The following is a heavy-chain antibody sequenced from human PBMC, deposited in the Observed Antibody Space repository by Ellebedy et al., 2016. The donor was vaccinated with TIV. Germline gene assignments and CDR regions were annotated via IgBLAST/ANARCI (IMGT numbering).Heavy chain of an antibody. CDR2: IYSGGGT. CDR3: ARKTDTGTSGDY. Sequence: LTCAASGFTVGNNFMSWVRQAPGKGLEWVSLIYSGGGTDYADSVKGRFTISRNSSKNTLYLQMNSLRAEDTAMYYCARKTDTGTSGDYWGQGTPVTVSS. J-gene: IGHJ4*02. D-gene: IGHD1-1*01. V-gene: IGHV3-53*01. CDR1: GFTVGNNF.